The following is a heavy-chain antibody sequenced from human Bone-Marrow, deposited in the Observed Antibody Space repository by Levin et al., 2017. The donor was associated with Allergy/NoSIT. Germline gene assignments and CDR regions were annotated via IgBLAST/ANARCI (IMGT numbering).Heavy chain of an antibody. D-gene: IGHD5-18*01. CDR1: GFTFSTYW. CDR3: ARGGIQLWLPWKY. Sequence: SGGSLRLSCVASGFTFSTYWMSWVRQAPGKGLEWVANIKQDGSEKYYVDSVKGRFTISRDNAKNSLYLQMNSLRAEDTAVYYCARGGIQLWLPWKYWGQGTLVTVSS. V-gene: IGHV3-7*04. CDR2: IKQDGSEK. J-gene: IGHJ4*02.